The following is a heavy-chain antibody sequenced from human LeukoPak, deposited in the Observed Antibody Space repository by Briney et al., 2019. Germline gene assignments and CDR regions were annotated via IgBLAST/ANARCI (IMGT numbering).Heavy chain of an antibody. CDR1: GFTFSSYG. V-gene: IGHV3-30*02. Sequence: GGSLRLSCAASGFTFSSYGMHWVRQAPGKGLEWVAFIRYDGNNKYYADSVKGRFTISRDNSKNTLYLQMNSLRAEDTAVYYCAKLISPYDYWGQGTPVLVSS. CDR3: AKLISPYDY. CDR2: IRYDGNNK. J-gene: IGHJ4*02.